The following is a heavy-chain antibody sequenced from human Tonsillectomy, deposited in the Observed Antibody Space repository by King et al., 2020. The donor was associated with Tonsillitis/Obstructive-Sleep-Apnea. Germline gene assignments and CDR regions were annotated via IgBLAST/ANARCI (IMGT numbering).Heavy chain of an antibody. Sequence: EVQLVESGAEMKKAGESLKISCKGSGYRFANYWIVWVRKKPGKGLEWMGVIRPRDSDSKYRPSFQGQVTVSADKSISTAYLQWSSLKVSDSATYYCARLSNVDFWALTFEYWGQGTQVTVSS. V-gene: IGHV5-51*01. D-gene: IGHD3/OR15-3a*01. J-gene: IGHJ1*01. CDR3: ARLSNVDFWALTFEY. CDR2: IRPRDSDS. CDR1: GYRFANYW.